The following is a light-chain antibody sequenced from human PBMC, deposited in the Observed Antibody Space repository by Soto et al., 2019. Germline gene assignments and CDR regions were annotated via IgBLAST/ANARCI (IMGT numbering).Light chain of an antibody. CDR1: QSLSSN. CDR2: DAS. V-gene: IGKV3-15*01. CDR3: QQYNNWPIT. Sequence: EIVMTQSPATLSVSPGERATLSCRASQSLSSNLAWYQQKPGQAPRLLIYDASTRATGVPARFSGSGSGAEFTLTISSLQSEDFAVYYCQQYNNWPITFGQGTRLEIK. J-gene: IGKJ5*01.